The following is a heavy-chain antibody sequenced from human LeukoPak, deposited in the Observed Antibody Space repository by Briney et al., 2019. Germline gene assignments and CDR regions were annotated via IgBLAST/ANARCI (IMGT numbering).Heavy chain of an antibody. J-gene: IGHJ5*02. Sequence: SETLSLTCTVSGGSISSGGYYWSWIRQHPGKGLEWIGYIYYSGSTYYTPSLKSRVTISVDTSKNQFSLKLSSVTAADTAVYYCARGEIGYCSGGICLWFDPGARETLVTVSS. CDR2: IYYSGST. CDR3: ARGEIGYCSGGICLWFDP. V-gene: IGHV4-31*03. D-gene: IGHD2-15*01. CDR1: GGSISSGGYY.